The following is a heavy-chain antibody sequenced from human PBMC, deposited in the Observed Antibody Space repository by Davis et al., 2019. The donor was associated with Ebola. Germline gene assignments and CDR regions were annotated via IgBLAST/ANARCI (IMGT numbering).Heavy chain of an antibody. D-gene: IGHD7-27*01. V-gene: IGHV4-59*01. CDR2: IYYSRST. CDR3: ARDVGIFDY. J-gene: IGHJ4*02. CDR1: GGSISSYY. Sequence: SETLSLTCTVSGGSISSYYWSWIRQPPGKGLEWIGYIYYSRSTNYNPSLKSRVTISVDTSKNQFSLKLSSVTAADTAVYYCARDVGIFDYWGQGTLVTVSS.